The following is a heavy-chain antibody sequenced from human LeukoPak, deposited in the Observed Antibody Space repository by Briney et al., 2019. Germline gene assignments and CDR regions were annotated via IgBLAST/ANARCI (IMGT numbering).Heavy chain of an antibody. CDR1: GGSISSYY. D-gene: IGHD1-26*01. J-gene: IGHJ4*02. CDR3: ARENSGSYREFDY. V-gene: IGHV4-4*07. CDR2: IYTSGST. Sequence: PSETLSLTCTVSGGSISSYYWSWIRQPAGRGLEWIGRIYTSGSTNYNASLKSRVSMSVDTSKNQFSLKLSSVTAADTAVFYCARENSGSYREFDYWGQGTLVTVSS.